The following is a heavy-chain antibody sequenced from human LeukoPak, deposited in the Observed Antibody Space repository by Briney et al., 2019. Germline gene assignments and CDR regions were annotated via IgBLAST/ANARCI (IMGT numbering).Heavy chain of an antibody. CDR2: IKSKSDGGTT. J-gene: IGHJ4*02. CDR3: TTWGFVCGWKD. CDR1: GFTFSNAW. Sequence: PGESLRLSCAASGFTFSNAWMTWVRQAPGMGLEWVGRIKSKSDGGTTDYAAPVKGRFTISRDDSKNTLDLQMNSLRTEDTAVYYCTTWGFVCGWKDWGQGTLVTVSS. D-gene: IGHD2-21*01. V-gene: IGHV3-15*01.